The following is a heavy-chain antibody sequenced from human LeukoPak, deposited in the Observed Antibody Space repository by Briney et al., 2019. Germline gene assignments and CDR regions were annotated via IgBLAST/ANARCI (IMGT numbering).Heavy chain of an antibody. V-gene: IGHV4-34*01. CDR3: ASARDYDSSGYYG. Sequence: PGGSLRLSCAASGFTVSSNYMSWIRQPPGKGLEWIGEINHSGSTNYNPSLKSRVTISVDTSKNQFSLKLSSVTAADTAVYYCASARDYDSSGYYGWGQGTLVTVSS. J-gene: IGHJ4*02. D-gene: IGHD3-22*01. CDR1: GFTVSSNY. CDR2: INHSGST.